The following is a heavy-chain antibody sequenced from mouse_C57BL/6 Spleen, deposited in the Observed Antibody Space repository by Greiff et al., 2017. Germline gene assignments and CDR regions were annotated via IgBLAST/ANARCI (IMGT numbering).Heavy chain of an antibody. D-gene: IGHD3-2*02. CDR3: ARSGQLRRFDH. Sequence: QVQLQQPGAELVRPGSSVKLSCKASGYTFTSYWMHWVKQRPIQGLEWIGNIDPSDSETHYNQKFKDKATLTVDKSSSTAYMQLSSLTSEDSAVYYCARSGQLRRFDHWGQGTTLTVSS. CDR1: GYTFTSYW. J-gene: IGHJ2*01. CDR2: IDPSDSET. V-gene: IGHV1-52*01.